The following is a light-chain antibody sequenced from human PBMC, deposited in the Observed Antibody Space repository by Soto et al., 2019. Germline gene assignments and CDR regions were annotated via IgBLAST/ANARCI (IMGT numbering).Light chain of an antibody. CDR3: AAWDDGLNGVV. V-gene: IGLV2-8*01. Sequence: QSALTQPPSASGSPGQSVTISCTGTKSDIGVYDFVSWYQHHPGKAPRLIIYEVVQRPSGVPDRFSGSKSGNTASLTVSGLQAADEADYFCAAWDDGLNGVVFGGGTKVTVL. CDR2: EVV. J-gene: IGLJ2*01. CDR1: KSDIGVYDF.